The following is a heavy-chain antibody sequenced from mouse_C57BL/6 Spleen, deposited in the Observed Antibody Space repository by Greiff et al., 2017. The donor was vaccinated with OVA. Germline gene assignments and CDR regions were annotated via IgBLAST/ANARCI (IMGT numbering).Heavy chain of an antibody. D-gene: IGHD3-2*02. CDR3: ARPGGSSGYYAMDY. CDR1: GYTFTSYW. CDR2: IYPSDSET. Sequence: VQLQQSGAELMKPGASVKLSCKATGYTFTSYWMDWVKQRPGQGLEWIGNIYPSDSETHYNQKFKDKATLTVDKSSSTAYMQLSSLTSEDSAVYYCARPGGSSGYYAMDYWGQGTSVTVSS. J-gene: IGHJ4*01. V-gene: IGHV1-61*01.